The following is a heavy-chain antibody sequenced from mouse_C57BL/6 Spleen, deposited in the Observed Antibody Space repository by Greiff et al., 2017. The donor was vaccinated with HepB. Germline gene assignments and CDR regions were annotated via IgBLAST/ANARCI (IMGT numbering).Heavy chain of an antibody. CDR3: ARGGGSSSYYYAMDY. J-gene: IGHJ4*01. CDR1: GFTISSYA. Sequence: DVKLQESGGGLVKPGGSLKLSCAASGFTISSYAMSWVRQTPEKRLEWVATISDGGSYTYYPDNVKGRFTISRDNAKNNLYLQMSHLKSEDTAMYYCARGGGSSSYYYAMDYWGQGTSVTVSS. D-gene: IGHD1-1*01. CDR2: ISDGGSYT. V-gene: IGHV5-4*03.